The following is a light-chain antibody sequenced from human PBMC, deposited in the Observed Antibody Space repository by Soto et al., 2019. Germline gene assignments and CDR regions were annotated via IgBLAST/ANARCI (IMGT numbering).Light chain of an antibody. Sequence: EIVLTQSPGTLSLSTGERATLSCRASQSVSSSYLAWYQQKPGQAPRLLIYGASSRATGIPDRFSGSGSGTDFTLTIGRLEPEDFAVYYCQQYGSSPLTFGGGTKVDIK. CDR1: QSVSSSY. CDR2: GAS. CDR3: QQYGSSPLT. J-gene: IGKJ4*01. V-gene: IGKV3-20*01.